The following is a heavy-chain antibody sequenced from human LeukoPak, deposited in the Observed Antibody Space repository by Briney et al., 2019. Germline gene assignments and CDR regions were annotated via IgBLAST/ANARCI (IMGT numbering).Heavy chain of an antibody. D-gene: IGHD3-16*01. CDR3: ARDPLGKPSFFDY. V-gene: IGHV3-21*01. CDR1: GFTFDDYG. CDR2: ISSSSSYI. J-gene: IGHJ4*02. Sequence: GGSLRLSCAASGFTFDDYGMSWVRQAPGKGLEWVSSISSSSSYIYYADSVKGRFTISRDNAKNSLYLQMNSLRAEDTAVYYCARDPLGKPSFFDYWGQGTLVTVSS.